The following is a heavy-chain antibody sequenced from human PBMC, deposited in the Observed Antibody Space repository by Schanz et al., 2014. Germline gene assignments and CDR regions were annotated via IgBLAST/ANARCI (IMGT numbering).Heavy chain of an antibody. CDR3: ARFNSGSHSPPYYYYGMDV. J-gene: IGHJ6*02. Sequence: QVQLVQSGGEVKKPGASVKVSCKASGYTLTGFGVSWVRQAPGQGREWMGWISAYSGNSKYAQKLQGRVTMTTDTSTNTAYMELRSLTSADTAVYYCARFNSGSHSPPYYYYGMDVWGQGTTVTVSS. D-gene: IGHD1-26*01. CDR1: GYTLTGFG. CDR2: ISAYSGNS. V-gene: IGHV1-18*01.